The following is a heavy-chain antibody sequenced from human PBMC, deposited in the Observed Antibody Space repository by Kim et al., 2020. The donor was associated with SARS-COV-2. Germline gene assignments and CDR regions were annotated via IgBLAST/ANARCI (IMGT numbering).Heavy chain of an antibody. CDR2: INHSGST. CDR1: GGSFSGYY. Sequence: SETLSLTCAVYGGSFSGYYWSWIRQPPGKGLEWIGEINHSGSTNYNPSLKSRVTISVDTSKNQFSLKLSSVTAADTAVYYCARRGTFTMVRGVFKPYDYWGQGTLVTVSS. D-gene: IGHD3-10*01. V-gene: IGHV4-34*01. J-gene: IGHJ4*02. CDR3: ARRGTFTMVRGVFKPYDY.